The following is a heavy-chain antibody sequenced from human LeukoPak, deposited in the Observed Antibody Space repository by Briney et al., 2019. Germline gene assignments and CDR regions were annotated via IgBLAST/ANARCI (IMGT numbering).Heavy chain of an antibody. Sequence: GSSVKVSCKASGYTFTSYGITWVRQAPGQGLEWMGWISAYNANTNYAQKLQGRVTMTTDTSTSTAYMELRSLRSDDTAVYYCAREQWLNPFDYWGQGTLVTVSS. CDR3: AREQWLNPFDY. J-gene: IGHJ4*02. CDR1: GYTFTSYG. V-gene: IGHV1-18*01. CDR2: ISAYNANT. D-gene: IGHD6-19*01.